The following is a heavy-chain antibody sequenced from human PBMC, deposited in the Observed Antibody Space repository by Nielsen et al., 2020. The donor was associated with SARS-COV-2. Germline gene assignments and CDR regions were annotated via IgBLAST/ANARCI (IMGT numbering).Heavy chain of an antibody. Sequence: GESLKISCAASGFTFSSYGMHWVRQAPGKGLEWVAVISYDGSNKYYADSVKGRFTISRDNSKNTLYLQMNSLRAEDTAVYYCAKEEAISGVVTAIRWYYYYYGMDVWGQGTTVTVSS. CDR2: ISYDGSNK. CDR3: AKEEAISGVVTAIRWYYYYYGMDV. V-gene: IGHV3-30*18. J-gene: IGHJ6*02. D-gene: IGHD2-21*02. CDR1: GFTFSSYG.